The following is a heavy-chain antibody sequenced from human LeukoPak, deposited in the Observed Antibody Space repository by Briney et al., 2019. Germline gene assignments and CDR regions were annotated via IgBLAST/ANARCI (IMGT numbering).Heavy chain of an antibody. V-gene: IGHV1-2*06. CDR3: AREGVWGSYRFDY. D-gene: IGHD3-16*02. CDR2: INPNSGGT. Sequence: ASVKVSCKASGYTFTGYYMHWVRQAPGQGLEWMGRINPNSGGTNYAQKFQGRVTMTRDTSISTAYMELSRLRSDDTAVYYCAREGVWGSYRFDYWGQGTLVTVSS. J-gene: IGHJ4*02. CDR1: GYTFTGYY.